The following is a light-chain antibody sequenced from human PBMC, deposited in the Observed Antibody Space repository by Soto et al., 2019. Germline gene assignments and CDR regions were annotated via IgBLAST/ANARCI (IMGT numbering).Light chain of an antibody. CDR2: DAS. CDR1: ESVSNY. V-gene: IGKV3-11*01. Sequence: EIVLTQSPATLSLSPGERAILSCRASESVSNYLAWYQQKPGQAPRLLISDASNRATGIPARFSGSGSGTDFTLTISSLAPEDFASYYCQQYVVSPRTFAQGTKLDIK. J-gene: IGKJ1*01. CDR3: QQYVVSPRT.